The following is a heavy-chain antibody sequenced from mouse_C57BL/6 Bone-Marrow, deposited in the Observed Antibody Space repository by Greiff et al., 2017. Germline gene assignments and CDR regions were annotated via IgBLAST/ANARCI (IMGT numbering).Heavy chain of an antibody. CDR2: IYPRGGST. CDR1: GYTFTSYD. CDR3: ARDYGSSYWYFDV. Sequence: QVQLKESGPELVKPGASVKLSCKASGYTFTSYDINWVKQRPGQGLEWIGWIYPRGGSTKYNEKFKGKATLTVDTSSSTAYMELHSLTSEDSAVYVCARDYGSSYWYFDVWGTGTTVTVSS. D-gene: IGHD1-1*01. J-gene: IGHJ1*03. V-gene: IGHV1-85*01.